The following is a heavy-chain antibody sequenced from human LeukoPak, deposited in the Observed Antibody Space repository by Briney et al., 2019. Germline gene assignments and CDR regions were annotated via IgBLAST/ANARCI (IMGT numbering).Heavy chain of an antibody. D-gene: IGHD2-15*01. CDR1: GFTFSSYA. J-gene: IGHJ4*02. CDR3: ATDSPADRSGNTCYDY. Sequence: GGSLRLSCAASGFTFSSYAMNWVRQAPGKGLEWVSAFSTSGTSAYYAYSVKGRFTISRDNSKNTLYLQMTSLRVEYTAVYYCATDSPADRSGNTCYDYCGQGTLVTVSS. CDR2: FSTSGTSA. V-gene: IGHV3-23*01.